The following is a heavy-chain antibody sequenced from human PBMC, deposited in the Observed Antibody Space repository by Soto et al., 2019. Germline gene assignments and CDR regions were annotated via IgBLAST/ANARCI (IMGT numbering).Heavy chain of an antibody. CDR2: INHSGST. CDR1: GGSFSGYY. Sequence: SETLSLTCAVYGGSFSGYYWSWIRQPPGKGLEWIGEINHSGSTNYNPSLKSRVTISVDTSKNQFSLKLSCVSAEDTAVYYCARDRTVAASLGPYWGQGTLVTVSS. D-gene: IGHD6-13*01. V-gene: IGHV4-34*01. J-gene: IGHJ4*02. CDR3: ARDRTVAASLGPY.